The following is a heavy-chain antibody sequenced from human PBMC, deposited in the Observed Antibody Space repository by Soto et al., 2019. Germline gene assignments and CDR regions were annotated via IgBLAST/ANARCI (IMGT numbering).Heavy chain of an antibody. D-gene: IGHD2-15*01. CDR2: IIPIFGTA. J-gene: IGHJ4*02. CDR1: GGTFSSYA. V-gene: IGHV1-69*13. Sequence: EASVKVSCKASGGTFSSYAISWVRQAPGQGLEWMGGIIPIFGTANYAQKFQGRVTITADESTSTAYMELSSLRSEDTAVYYCARGFLLGYCSGGSCPFDYWGQGTLVTVSS. CDR3: ARGFLLGYCSGGSCPFDY.